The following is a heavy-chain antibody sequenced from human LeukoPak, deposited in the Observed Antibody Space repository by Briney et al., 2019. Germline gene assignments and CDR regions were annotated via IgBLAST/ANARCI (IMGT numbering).Heavy chain of an antibody. Sequence: PGGSLGLSCVASGFIFDNYALSWVRQAPGKGLEWVSGISGSADNTYYADSVKGRFTISRDISKNTVYLQMNNLRVDDTAVYYCAKGPKLGDGFHCDYWGQGTLVTVSS. J-gene: IGHJ4*02. CDR3: AKGPKLGDGFHCDY. D-gene: IGHD5-24*01. V-gene: IGHV3-23*01. CDR1: GFIFDNYA. CDR2: ISGSADNT.